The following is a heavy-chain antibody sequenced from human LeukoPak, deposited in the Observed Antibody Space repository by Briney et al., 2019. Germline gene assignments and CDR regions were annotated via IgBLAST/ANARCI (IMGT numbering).Heavy chain of an antibody. Sequence: GGSLRLSCAASGFTFSIYWMSWVRQAPGKGLEWVANIKEDGSEKYYVDSVKGRFTISRDNAKNSLYLQMNSLRAEDTAVYYCAREDGYNFFDYWGQGTLVTVSS. J-gene: IGHJ4*02. D-gene: IGHD5-24*01. CDR1: GFTFSIYW. V-gene: IGHV3-7*04. CDR3: AREDGYNFFDY. CDR2: IKEDGSEK.